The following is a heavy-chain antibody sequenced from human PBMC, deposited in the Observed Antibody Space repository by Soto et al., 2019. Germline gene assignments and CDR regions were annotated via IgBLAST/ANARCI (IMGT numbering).Heavy chain of an antibody. CDR3: ARYSGSYSRGLDY. J-gene: IGHJ4*02. Sequence: GGSLRLSCAASGFTFSDHYMEWVRQATGKGLEWVGRIRNKANSYSTEYAASVKGRFTISRDDSMNSLYLQMNSLKTEDTAVFYCARYSGSYSRGLDYWGKGTPVTVSS. CDR1: GFTFSDHY. CDR2: IRNKANSYST. V-gene: IGHV3-72*01. D-gene: IGHD1-26*01.